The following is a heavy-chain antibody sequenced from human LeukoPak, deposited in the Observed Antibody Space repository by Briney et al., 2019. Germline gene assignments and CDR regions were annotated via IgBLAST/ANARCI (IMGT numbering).Heavy chain of an antibody. J-gene: IGHJ5*02. CDR1: GGSISSYY. CDR2: IYYSGST. Sequence: SSETLSLTCTVSGGSISSYYWIWIRQPPGKGLMWIGYIYYSGSTSYNPSLKSRITISVDTSRNQFSLKMSSVTAADTVCYYCAGMIRGVPLDWFDPWGQGTLVTVSS. V-gene: IGHV4-59*08. CDR3: AGMIRGVPLDWFDP. D-gene: IGHD3-10*01.